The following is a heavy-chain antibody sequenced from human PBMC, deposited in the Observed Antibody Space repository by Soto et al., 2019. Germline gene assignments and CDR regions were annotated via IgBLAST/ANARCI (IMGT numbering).Heavy chain of an antibody. Sequence: RGSLRLSCAASGFTFSSYSMNWVRQAPGKGLEWVSSISSSSSYIYYADSVKGRFTISRDNAKNSLYLQMNSLRAEDTAVYYCARTHSSGGTGVNYWGQGTLVTVSS. CDR3: ARTHSSGGTGVNY. J-gene: IGHJ4*02. D-gene: IGHD3-22*01. CDR2: ISSSSSYI. V-gene: IGHV3-21*01. CDR1: GFTFSSYS.